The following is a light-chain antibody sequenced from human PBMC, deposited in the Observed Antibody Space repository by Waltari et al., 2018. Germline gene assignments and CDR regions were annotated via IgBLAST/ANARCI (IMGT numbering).Light chain of an antibody. V-gene: IGKV4-1*01. CDR2: WAS. Sequence: DIVMTQSPDSLAVSLGARATINCKSSQSVLYSPNNKNYLSWYQQKPGQPPKLLIYWASTRESGVPDRFSGSGSGTDFTLTISSLQAEDVAVYYCQQPIDVPWTFGQGTKVEIK. CDR1: QSVLYSPNNKNY. CDR3: QQPIDVPWT. J-gene: IGKJ1*01.